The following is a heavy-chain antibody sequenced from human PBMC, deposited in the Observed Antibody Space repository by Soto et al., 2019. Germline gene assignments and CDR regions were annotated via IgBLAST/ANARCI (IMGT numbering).Heavy chain of an antibody. Sequence: ASLKVSCKASGYTFTNYGISWVRQAPGQGLEWMGWISAYNGNTKYAQKLQGRVTMTTDTSTSTAYMELRSLRSDDTAVYYCARGVGSGSYYNQYNWFDPWGQGTRVTFPS. CDR1: GYTFTNYG. J-gene: IGHJ5*02. CDR2: ISAYNGNT. D-gene: IGHD3-10*01. V-gene: IGHV1-18*01. CDR3: ARGVGSGSYYNQYNWFDP.